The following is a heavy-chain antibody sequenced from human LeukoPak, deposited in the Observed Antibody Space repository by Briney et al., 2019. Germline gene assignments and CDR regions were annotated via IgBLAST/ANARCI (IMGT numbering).Heavy chain of an antibody. J-gene: IGHJ4*02. Sequence: TSETLSLTCTVSGGSISSSSYYWGWIRQPPGKGLEWIGSIYYSGSTYYNPSLKSRVTISVDTSKNQFSLKLSSVTAADTAVYYCARRGGIAVHWGQGTLVTVSS. CDR1: GGSISSSSYY. D-gene: IGHD6-19*01. V-gene: IGHV4-39*01. CDR3: ARRGGIAVH. CDR2: IYYSGST.